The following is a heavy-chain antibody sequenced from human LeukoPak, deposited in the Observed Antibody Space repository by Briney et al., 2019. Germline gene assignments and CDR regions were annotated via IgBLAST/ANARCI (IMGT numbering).Heavy chain of an antibody. CDR2: IYTGGTT. V-gene: IGHV3-53*01. CDR1: GFTVSTNY. CDR3: TKLKGWYGEGYCDH. D-gene: IGHD3-10*01. Sequence: GGSLRLSCAASGFTVSTNYMSGVRHPAGEGLEWLSVIYTGGTTFYADSVKGRFTISRDNSKNTLYLQMNSLRADDTAVYYCTKLKGWYGEGYCDHWGQGTLVTVSS. J-gene: IGHJ4*02.